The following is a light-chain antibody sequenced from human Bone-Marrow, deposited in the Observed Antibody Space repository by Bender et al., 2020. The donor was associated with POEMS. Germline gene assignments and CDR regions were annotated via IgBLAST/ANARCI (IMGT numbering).Light chain of an antibody. J-gene: IGLJ1*01. CDR3: QVWNPTRDHYV. CDR2: GDS. CDR1: NIEGKN. Sequence: SYVLTQPPSVSVAPGQTARITCGGNNIEGKNVHWYQQKPGQSPVLVVHGDSHRPSGIPDRFSGSNSGNTATLTISRVEAGDEADYYCQVWNPTRDHYVFGTGTKVTVL. V-gene: IGLV3-21*02.